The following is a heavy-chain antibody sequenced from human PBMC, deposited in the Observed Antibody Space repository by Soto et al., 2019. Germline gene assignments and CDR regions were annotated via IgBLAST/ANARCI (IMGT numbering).Heavy chain of an antibody. CDR3: ARGDYGDYAQPNWFDP. D-gene: IGHD4-17*01. J-gene: IGHJ5*02. Sequence: GGSLRLSCAASGFTFSSYAMHWVRQAPGKGLEWVAVISYDGSNKYYADSVKGRFTISRDNSKNTLYLQMNSLRAEDTAVCYCARGDYGDYAQPNWFDPWGQGTLVTVSS. CDR2: ISYDGSNK. V-gene: IGHV3-30-3*01. CDR1: GFTFSSYA.